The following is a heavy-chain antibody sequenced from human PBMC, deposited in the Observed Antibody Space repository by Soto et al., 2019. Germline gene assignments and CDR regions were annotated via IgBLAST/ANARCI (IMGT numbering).Heavy chain of an antibody. CDR2: ISHAGTVQ. CDR3: AKEFTAYSSGWFFAY. Sequence: GGSLRLSCAVSTFTFSNYGMQWVRQAPGKGLEWLGVISHAGTVQYYADSVKGRFTISRDNSQNTLFLQMNGLRAEDTAVYYCAKEFTAYSSGWFFAYWGQGALVTVSS. CDR1: TFTFSNYG. V-gene: IGHV3-30*18. J-gene: IGHJ4*02. D-gene: IGHD6-19*01.